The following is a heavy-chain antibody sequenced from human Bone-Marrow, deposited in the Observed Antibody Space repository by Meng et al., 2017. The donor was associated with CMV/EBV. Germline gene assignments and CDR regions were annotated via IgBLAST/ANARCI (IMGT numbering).Heavy chain of an antibody. CDR3: ARDLGFNWFDP. CDR2: ISSSSSYT. CDR1: GFTFSDYY. V-gene: IGHV3-11*06. Sequence: QVQLVESGVGLVKPGGSLRLSCAASGFTFSDYYMSWIRQAPGKGLEWVSYISSSSSYTNYADSVKGRFTISRDNAKNSLYLQMNSLRAEDTAVYYCARDLGFNWFDPWGQGNLVTVSS. D-gene: IGHD3-16*01. J-gene: IGHJ5*02.